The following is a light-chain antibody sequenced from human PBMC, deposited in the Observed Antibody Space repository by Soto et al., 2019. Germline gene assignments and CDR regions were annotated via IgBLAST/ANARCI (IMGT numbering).Light chain of an antibody. CDR2: EVS. Sequence: QSVLTQPASVSGSPGQSITISCTGTSSDVGGYNYVSWYQLHPGKAPKLMVYEVSNRPSGVSNRFSGSKSGNTASLTISGLQAEDEADYYCSSYTSSTADVFGTGTQVTV. CDR3: SSYTSSTADV. V-gene: IGLV2-14*01. CDR1: SSDVGGYNY. J-gene: IGLJ1*01.